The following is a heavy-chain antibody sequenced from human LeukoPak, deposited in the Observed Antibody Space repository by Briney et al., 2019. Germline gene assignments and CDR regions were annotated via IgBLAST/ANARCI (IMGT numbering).Heavy chain of an antibody. CDR3: ARAGYSYDTAFDY. CDR2: IYYSGST. Sequence: PSETLSLTCTVSGGSISSCYWSWIRQPPGKGLEWIGYIYYSGSTNYNPSLKSRVTISVDTSKNQFSLKLSSVTAADTAVYYCARAGYSYDTAFDYWGQGTLVTVSS. CDR1: GGSISSCY. D-gene: IGHD5-18*01. V-gene: IGHV4-59*01. J-gene: IGHJ4*02.